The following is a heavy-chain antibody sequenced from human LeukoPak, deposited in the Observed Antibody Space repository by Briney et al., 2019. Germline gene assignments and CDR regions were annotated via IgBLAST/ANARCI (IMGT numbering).Heavy chain of an antibody. CDR1: RFTISNYW. CDR3: ARGFDGANAFDL. CDR2: INQDGSEK. Sequence: GGSLGLSCVASRFTISNYWMNWVRQAPWKGLEWVANINQDGSEKYHVDSVKGRFTISRDNAKNSVYLQMNSLRAEDTAVYYCARGFDGANAFDLWGQGTLVTVSS. V-gene: IGHV3-7*01. J-gene: IGHJ3*01.